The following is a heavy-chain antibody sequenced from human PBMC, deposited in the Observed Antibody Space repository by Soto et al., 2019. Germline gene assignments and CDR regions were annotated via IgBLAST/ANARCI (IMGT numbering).Heavy chain of an antibody. Sequence: KPSETLSLTCTVSGGSISSYYWSWIRQPPGKGLEWIGYIYYSGSTNYNPSLKSRVTISVDTSKNQFSLKLSSVTAADTAVYYCASSFPGYSSSWFDPWGQGTLVTVSS. CDR2: IYYSGST. V-gene: IGHV4-59*01. CDR3: ASSFPGYSSSWFDP. J-gene: IGHJ5*02. CDR1: GGSISSYY. D-gene: IGHD6-13*01.